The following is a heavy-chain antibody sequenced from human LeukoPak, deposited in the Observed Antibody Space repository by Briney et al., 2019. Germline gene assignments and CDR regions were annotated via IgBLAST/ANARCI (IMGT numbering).Heavy chain of an antibody. V-gene: IGHV3-21*01. D-gene: IGHD3-10*01. CDR2: ISSSSSYI. CDR3: ARDLGYYGSGISEGNYYYMDV. CDR1: GFTFSSYS. Sequence: PGGSLRLSCAASGFTFSSYSMNWVRQAPGKGLEWVSSISSSSSYIYYADSVKGRLTISRDNAKNSLYLQMNSLRAEDTAVYYCARDLGYYGSGISEGNYYYMDVWGKGTTVTISS. J-gene: IGHJ6*03.